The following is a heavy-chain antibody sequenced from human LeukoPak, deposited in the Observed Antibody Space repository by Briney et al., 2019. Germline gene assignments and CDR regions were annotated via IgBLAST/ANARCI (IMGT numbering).Heavy chain of an antibody. Sequence: SETLSLTCAVYGGSFSGYHWSWIRQPPGKGLEWIGEINHSGSTNYNPSLKSRVTISVDTSKNQFSLKLSSVTAADTAVYYCARVPVDPYYYYGMDVWGQGTTVTVSS. CDR2: INHSGST. CDR3: ARVPVDPYYYYGMDV. V-gene: IGHV4-34*01. D-gene: IGHD2-2*01. J-gene: IGHJ6*02. CDR1: GGSFSGYH.